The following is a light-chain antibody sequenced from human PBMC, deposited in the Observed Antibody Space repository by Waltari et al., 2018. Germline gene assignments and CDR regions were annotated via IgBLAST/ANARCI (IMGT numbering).Light chain of an antibody. CDR3: QQYDSFWS. Sequence: DIQMTQSPSTLSASRGDRVTITCRASQTIISWLAWYQQKPGQAPRLLIYRATALETGVPSRFSGTGSGTEFTLTINGLQPDDSATYFCQQYDSFWSFGQGTKVEVK. V-gene: IGKV1-5*03. CDR1: QTIISW. J-gene: IGKJ1*01. CDR2: RAT.